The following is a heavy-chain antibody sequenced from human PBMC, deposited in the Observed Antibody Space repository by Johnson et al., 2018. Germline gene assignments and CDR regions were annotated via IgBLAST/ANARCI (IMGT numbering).Heavy chain of an antibody. J-gene: IGHJ3*02. D-gene: IGHD3-22*01. CDR2: ISYDGSNK. CDR1: GFTFSSYG. V-gene: IGHV3-30*18. Sequence: QVQLVESGGGVVQPGRSLRLSCAASGFTFSSYGMHWVRQAPGKGLEWVAVISYDGSNKYYADSVKGRFPISRDNSKNTLYLQMNSLRAEDTAVYYCAKGSNYYDSSDDAFDIWGQGTMVTVSS. CDR3: AKGSNYYDSSDDAFDI.